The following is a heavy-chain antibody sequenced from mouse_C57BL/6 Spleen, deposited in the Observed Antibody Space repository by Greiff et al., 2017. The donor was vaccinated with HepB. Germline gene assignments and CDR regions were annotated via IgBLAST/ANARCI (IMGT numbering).Heavy chain of an antibody. Sequence: EVKLVESGGGLVKPGGSLKLSCAASGFTFSDYGMHWVRQSPEKGLEWVAYISSGSSTIYYADTVKGRFTISRDNAKNTLFLQMPSLRSEDTAMYYCARRTAAQATGYFDYWGQGTTLTVSS. D-gene: IGHD3-2*02. CDR1: GFTFSDYG. V-gene: IGHV5-17*01. CDR3: ARRTAAQATGYFDY. CDR2: ISSGSSTI. J-gene: IGHJ2*01.